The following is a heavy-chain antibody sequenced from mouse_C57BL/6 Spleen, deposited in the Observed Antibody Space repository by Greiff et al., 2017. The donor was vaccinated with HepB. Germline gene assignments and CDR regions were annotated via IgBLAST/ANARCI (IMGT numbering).Heavy chain of an antibody. V-gene: IGHV5-6*01. CDR3: ARPSITTASYFRY. CDR2: ISSGGSYT. J-gene: IGHJ2*01. Sequence: EVQLVESGGDLVKPGGSLKLSCAASGFTFSSYGMSWVRQTPDKRLEWVATISSGGSYTYYPDSVKGRFTISRDNAKNTLYLQMSSLKSEDTAMYYCARPSITTASYFRYWGQGTTPTVSS. CDR1: GFTFSSYG. D-gene: IGHD1-2*01.